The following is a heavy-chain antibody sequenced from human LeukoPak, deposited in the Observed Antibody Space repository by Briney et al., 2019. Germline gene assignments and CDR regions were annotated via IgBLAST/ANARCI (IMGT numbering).Heavy chain of an antibody. D-gene: IGHD1-26*01. CDR2: IYTSGST. Sequence: SETLSLTCTVSGGSISSGSYYWSWIRQPAGKGLEWIGRIYTSGSTNYNPSLKSRVTISVDTSKNQFSLELSSVTAADTAVYYCARDPAGLDRETNFDYWGQGTLVTVSS. CDR3: ARDPAGLDRETNFDY. J-gene: IGHJ4*02. CDR1: GGSISSGSYY. V-gene: IGHV4-61*02.